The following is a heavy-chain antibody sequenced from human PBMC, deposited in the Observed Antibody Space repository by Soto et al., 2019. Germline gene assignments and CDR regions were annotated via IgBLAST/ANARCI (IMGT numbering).Heavy chain of an antibody. J-gene: IGHJ4*02. V-gene: IGHV3-30*03. D-gene: IGHD3-10*01. CDR2: ISYDGSNK. CDR3: AGLWFGEFALSDY. CDR1: GFIFSSYG. Sequence: QVQLVESGGGVVQPGRSLRLSCAASGFIFSSYGMHWVRQAPGKGLEWVAVISYDGSNKYYADSVKGRFTISRDNSKNTLYLQMNSLRAEDTAVYYCAGLWFGEFALSDYWGQGTLVTVSS.